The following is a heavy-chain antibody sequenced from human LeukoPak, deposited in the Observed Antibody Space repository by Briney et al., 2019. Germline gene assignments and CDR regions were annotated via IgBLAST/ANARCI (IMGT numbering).Heavy chain of an antibody. Sequence: PSETLSLTCTVSGGSISSSSYYWGWIRQPPGKGLEWIGSIYYSGSTYYNPSLKSRVTISVDTSKNQFSLKLSSVTAADTAVYYCASLAGYSSRIDYWGQGTLVTVSS. V-gene: IGHV4-39*07. J-gene: IGHJ4*02. CDR3: ASLAGYSSRIDY. CDR1: GGSISSSSYY. D-gene: IGHD6-13*01. CDR2: IYYSGST.